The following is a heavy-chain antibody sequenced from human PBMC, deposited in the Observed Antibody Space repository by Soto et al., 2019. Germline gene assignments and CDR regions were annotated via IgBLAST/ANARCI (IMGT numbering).Heavy chain of an antibody. CDR3: ARGPPLGY. Sequence: SETLSLTCAVSGGSISSGGYSWSWIRQPPGKGLEWIGYIYHSVSTYYNPSLKSRVTISVDRSKNQFSLKLNSVTAADTAVYYCARGPPLGYWGQGTLVTVSS. CDR2: IYHSVST. V-gene: IGHV4-30-2*01. J-gene: IGHJ4*02. CDR1: GGSISSGGYS.